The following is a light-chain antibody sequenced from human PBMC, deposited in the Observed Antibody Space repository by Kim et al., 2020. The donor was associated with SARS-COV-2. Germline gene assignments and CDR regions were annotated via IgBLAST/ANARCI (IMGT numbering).Light chain of an antibody. Sequence: GQSVSVPATGTRRDVGDYKLVSWYQQYPGKAPKLIIFEVSKRPSGVSARFSGSKSCNTASLTIAGLQAEDEADYYCSSYAGSSVYVFGTGTKVTVL. CDR1: RRDVGDYKL. CDR3: SSYAGSSVYV. J-gene: IGLJ1*01. V-gene: IGLV2-23*02. CDR2: EVS.